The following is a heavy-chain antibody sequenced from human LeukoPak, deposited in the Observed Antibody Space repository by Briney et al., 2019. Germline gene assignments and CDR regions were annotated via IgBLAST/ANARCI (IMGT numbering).Heavy chain of an antibody. Sequence: PSETLSLTCTVSGGSISSYYWSWIRQPPGKGLEWIGYIYYSGSTNYNPSLKSQVTISVDTSKNQFSLKLSSVTAADTAVYYCARVQESQIDYYFDYWGQGTPVTVSS. J-gene: IGHJ4*02. CDR1: GGSISSYY. CDR2: IYYSGST. V-gene: IGHV4-59*01. CDR3: ARVQESQIDYYFDY. D-gene: IGHD3-9*01.